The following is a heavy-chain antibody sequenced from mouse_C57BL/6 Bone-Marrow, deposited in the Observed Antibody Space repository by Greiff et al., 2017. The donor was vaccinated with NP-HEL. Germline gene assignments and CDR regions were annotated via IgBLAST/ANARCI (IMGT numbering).Heavy chain of an antibody. CDR2: IWSGGST. V-gene: IGHV2-2*01. D-gene: IGHD2-1*01. J-gene: IGHJ4*01. Sequence: VKLMESGPGLVQPSQSLSITCTVSGFSLTSYGVHWVRQSPGKGLEWLGVIWSGGSTDYNAAFISRLSISKDNSKSQVFFKMNSLQADDTAIYYCASPYGNYLHYYAMDYWGQGTSVTVSS. CDR1: GFSLTSYG. CDR3: ASPYGNYLHYYAMDY.